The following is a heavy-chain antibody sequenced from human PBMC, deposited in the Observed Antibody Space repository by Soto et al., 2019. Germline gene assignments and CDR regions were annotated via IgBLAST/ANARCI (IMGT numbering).Heavy chain of an antibody. D-gene: IGHD6-13*01. V-gene: IGHV1-18*01. CDR2: INTYNGNT. CDR3: AREPAAGDWFDP. CDR1: GYTFTSYG. Sequence: QVQLVQSGAEVKKPGASVKVSCKASGYTFTSYGITWVRQAPGQGLEWMGWINTYNGNTNYAQKLQRRVTMTTDTCTSTAYMELRSLRSDDTAVYYCAREPAAGDWFDPWGQGTLVTVSS. J-gene: IGHJ5*02.